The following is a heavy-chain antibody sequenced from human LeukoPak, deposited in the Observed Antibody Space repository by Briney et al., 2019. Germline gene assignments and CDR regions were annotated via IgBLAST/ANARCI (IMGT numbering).Heavy chain of an antibody. D-gene: IGHD4-17*01. CDR1: GGTFSSYA. Sequence: SVKVSCKASGGTFSSYAISWVRQAPGQGLEWMGGIIPIFGTANYAQKFQGRVTITADESTSTAYMELSSLRSEDTAVYYCATYDYGDFRFDYWGQGTLVTVSS. CDR2: IIPIFGTA. CDR3: ATYDYGDFRFDY. V-gene: IGHV1-69*13. J-gene: IGHJ4*02.